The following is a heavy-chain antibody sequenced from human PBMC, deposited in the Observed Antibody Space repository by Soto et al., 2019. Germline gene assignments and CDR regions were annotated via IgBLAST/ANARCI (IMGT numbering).Heavy chain of an antibody. Sequence: EVQLVESGGGLVKPGGSLRLSCAASGFPFSNAWMSWVRQAPGKGLEWVGRIKSKTDGGTTDYAAPVKGRFTISRDDSKNTLYLQMNSLKTEDTAVYYCTTLESLFGGVIVRDAFDIWGQGTMVTVSS. CDR3: TTLESLFGGVIVRDAFDI. CDR2: IKSKTDGGTT. CDR1: GFPFSNAW. J-gene: IGHJ3*02. V-gene: IGHV3-15*01. D-gene: IGHD3-16*02.